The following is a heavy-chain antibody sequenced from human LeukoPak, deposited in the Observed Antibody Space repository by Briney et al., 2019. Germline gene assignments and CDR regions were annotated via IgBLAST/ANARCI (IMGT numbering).Heavy chain of an antibody. J-gene: IGHJ4*02. Sequence: SETLSLTCTVSGDSSSRSRYYWGWIRQSPGKGLEWIGSIDYSGNTDYNPSLKSRVSLSVDTSKKQFSLKVTSVTAADTAVYYCARELKWLRLSDSWGQGTLVTVSS. D-gene: IGHD5-12*01. V-gene: IGHV4-39*07. CDR1: GDSSSRSRYY. CDR3: ARELKWLRLSDS. CDR2: IDYSGNT.